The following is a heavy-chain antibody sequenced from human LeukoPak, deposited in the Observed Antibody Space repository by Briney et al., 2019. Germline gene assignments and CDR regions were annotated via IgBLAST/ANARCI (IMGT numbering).Heavy chain of an antibody. CDR3: ARDAGTTGDAFDI. V-gene: IGHV4-34*01. CDR2: INHSGST. D-gene: IGHD1-1*01. CDR1: GGSFSGYY. Sequence: SETLSLTCAVYGGSFSGYYWSWIRQPPGKGLEWIGEINHSGSTNYNPSLKSRVTISVDTSKNQFSLKLSSVTAADTAVYYCARDAGTTGDAFDIWGQGTMVTVSS. J-gene: IGHJ3*02.